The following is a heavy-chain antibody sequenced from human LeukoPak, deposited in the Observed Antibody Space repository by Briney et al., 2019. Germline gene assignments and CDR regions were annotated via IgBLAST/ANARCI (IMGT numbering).Heavy chain of an antibody. V-gene: IGHV1-2*06. D-gene: IGHD3-22*01. Sequence: GASVKVSCKASGYTFTGYYMHWVRQALGQGLEWMGRINPNSGGTNYAQKFQGRVTMTRDTSISTAYMELSRLRSDDTAVYYCARLRYDSSGYYYWGQGTLVTVSS. CDR2: INPNSGGT. J-gene: IGHJ4*02. CDR1: GYTFTGYY. CDR3: ARLRYDSSGYYY.